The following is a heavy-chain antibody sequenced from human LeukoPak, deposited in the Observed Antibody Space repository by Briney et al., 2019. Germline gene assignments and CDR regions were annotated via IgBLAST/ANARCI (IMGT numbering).Heavy chain of an antibody. CDR2: IYTSGNT. Sequence: SETLSLTCTVSGDSSSSYYWSWIRQPAGRGLEWIGRIYTSGNTNYNPSLKSRVTISVDTSKNQISLKLSSVTAADTAVYYCAREGLPTGTTGSKASPINYYYYYGMDVWGQGTTVTVSS. D-gene: IGHD1-1*01. CDR1: GDSSSSYY. CDR3: AREGLPTGTTGSKASPINYYYYYGMDV. J-gene: IGHJ6*02. V-gene: IGHV4-4*07.